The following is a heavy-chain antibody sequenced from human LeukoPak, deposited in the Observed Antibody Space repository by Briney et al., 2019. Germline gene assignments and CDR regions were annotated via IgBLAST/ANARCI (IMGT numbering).Heavy chain of an antibody. CDR2: ISYTGST. J-gene: IGHJ5*02. Sequence: PADTLSLTCIVSGDSISDFYWAWFRQSPGEGLEWIGYISYTGSTNYNPSLRSRVVISVDTSKNGVSLKVISVTAADTAVYFCARRRDGSSYFDPWGQGTLVTVSS. CDR1: GDSISDFY. V-gene: IGHV4-59*08. CDR3: ARRRDGSSYFDP. D-gene: IGHD2-2*01.